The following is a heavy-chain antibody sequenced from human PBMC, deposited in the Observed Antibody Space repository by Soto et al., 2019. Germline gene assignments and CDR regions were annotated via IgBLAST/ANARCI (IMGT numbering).Heavy chain of an antibody. V-gene: IGHV3-30*03. CDR1: GFTFSSYG. CDR3: ASTWSGYYYFDS. D-gene: IGHD3-3*01. Sequence: ESGGGVVQPGGSLRLSCAASGFTFSSYGMHWVRQAPGKGLEWVAVISYDGSNRYYGDSVKGRFTISRDNSKNTLYLQMNSLRAADTAVYYCASTWSGYYYFDSWGQGTLVTVSS. CDR2: ISYDGSNR. J-gene: IGHJ4*02.